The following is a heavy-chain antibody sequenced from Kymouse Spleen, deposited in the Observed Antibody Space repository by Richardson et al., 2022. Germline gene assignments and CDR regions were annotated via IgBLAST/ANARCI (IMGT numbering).Heavy chain of an antibody. Sequence: QVQLVESGGGVVQPGRSLRLSCAASGFTFSSYGMHWVRQAPGKGLEWVAVIWYDGSNKYYADSVKGRFTISRDNSKNTLYLQMNSLRAEDTAVYYCASLYGSGSYYNDYWGQGTLVTVSS. V-gene: IGHV3-33*01. J-gene: IGHJ4*02. CDR3: ASLYGSGSYYNDY. CDR2: IWYDGSNK. D-gene: IGHD3-10*01. CDR1: GFTFSSYG.